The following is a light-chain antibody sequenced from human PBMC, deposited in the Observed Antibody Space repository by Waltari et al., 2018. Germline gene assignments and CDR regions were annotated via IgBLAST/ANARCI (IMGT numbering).Light chain of an antibody. Sequence: QSVLTQPPSVSGAPGQTVTISCTGSSPNIGAGYDVHWYQQLPGAAPKLLIHGNRKRPSGGPDRFFGFNSDTSASLAITGLQAEDEADYYCQSYDSNLSGYVFGTGTKVSVL. CDR1: SPNIGAGYD. CDR2: GNR. V-gene: IGLV1-40*01. J-gene: IGLJ1*01. CDR3: QSYDSNLSGYV.